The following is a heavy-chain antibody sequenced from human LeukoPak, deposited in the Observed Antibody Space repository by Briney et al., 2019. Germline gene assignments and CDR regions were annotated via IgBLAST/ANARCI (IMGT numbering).Heavy chain of an antibody. CDR1: GFTFSSYG. J-gene: IGHJ4*02. V-gene: IGHV3-48*02. CDR2: ISSDSSTI. Sequence: VASVKVSCKASGFTFSSYGMNWVRQAPGKGLEWVSYISSDSSTIFYADSVKGRFTISRDNVKNSLFLQLNSLRDEDTAVYYCARDEDAFGGQGTLVTVSS. CDR3: ARDEDAF.